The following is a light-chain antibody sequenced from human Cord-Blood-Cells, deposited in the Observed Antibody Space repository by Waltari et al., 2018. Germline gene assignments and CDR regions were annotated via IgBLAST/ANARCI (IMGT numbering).Light chain of an antibody. V-gene: IGLV3-19*01. Sequence: SSELTQDPAVSVALGQTVRITCQGDSLRSYYASWYQQKPGQAPLLVIYGKNNRPSGIPDRFSGSSSGNTASLTITGAQAEDEADYYCNSRDSSGNHPFYVFGTGTKVTVL. CDR3: NSRDSSGNHPFYV. CDR2: GKN. CDR1: SLRSYY. J-gene: IGLJ1*01.